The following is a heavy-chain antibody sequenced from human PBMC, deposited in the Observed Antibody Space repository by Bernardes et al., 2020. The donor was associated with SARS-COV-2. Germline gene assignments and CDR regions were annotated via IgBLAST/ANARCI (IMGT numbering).Heavy chain of an antibody. CDR3: ARDLNLMIQGVPLDF. CDR1: GYRFSTYW. D-gene: IGHD3-10*01. Sequence: GGSLRLSCAASGYRFSTYWMSWVRKAPGQGLEWVANINQDGSEKYYVDSVKGRFTISRDNARNSVYLQMNSLRVEDTAVYYCARDLNLMIQGVPLDFWGQGTLVTVSS. V-gene: IGHV3-7*03. J-gene: IGHJ4*02. CDR2: INQDGSEK.